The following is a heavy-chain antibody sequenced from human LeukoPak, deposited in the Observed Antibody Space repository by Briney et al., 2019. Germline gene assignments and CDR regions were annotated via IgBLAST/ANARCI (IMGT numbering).Heavy chain of an antibody. CDR2: IYPGDSDT. CDR3: AVQNLNYYDSSGYYSVDY. J-gene: IGHJ4*02. CDR1: GYSFTSYW. Sequence: GESLKISCKGSGYSFTSYWIGWVRQMPGKGLEWMGIIYPGDSDTRYSPSFQGQVTISADKSISTAYLQWSSLKASDTAMYYCAVQNLNYYDSSGYYSVDYWGQGTLVTVSS. V-gene: IGHV5-51*01. D-gene: IGHD3-22*01.